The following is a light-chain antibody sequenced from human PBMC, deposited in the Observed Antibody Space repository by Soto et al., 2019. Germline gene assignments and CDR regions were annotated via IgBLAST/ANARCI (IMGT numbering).Light chain of an antibody. V-gene: IGKV1-39*01. J-gene: IGKJ5*01. CDR1: QSISNY. Sequence: DVPMTQSPSSLSASVGDRVTITCRSSQSISNYLNWYQQNPGKPPRVLIYGATNVQSGVPSRFSGSGSGTDFTLTISNLRPEDFATYYCHQTYRPPLTVGQGTRL. CDR2: GAT. CDR3: HQTYRPPLT.